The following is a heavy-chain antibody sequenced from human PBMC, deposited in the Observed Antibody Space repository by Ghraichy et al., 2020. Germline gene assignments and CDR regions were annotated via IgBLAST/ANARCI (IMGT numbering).Heavy chain of an antibody. CDR2: INHSGST. Sequence: ESLNISCAVYGGSFSGYYWSWIRQPPGKGLEWIGEINHSGSTNYNPSLKSRVTISVDTSKNQFSLKLSSVTAADTAVYYCARGIRVAATTYYYYYGMDVWGQGTTVTVSS. D-gene: IGHD2-15*01. J-gene: IGHJ6*02. V-gene: IGHV4-34*01. CDR3: ARGIRVAATTYYYYYGMDV. CDR1: GGSFSGYY.